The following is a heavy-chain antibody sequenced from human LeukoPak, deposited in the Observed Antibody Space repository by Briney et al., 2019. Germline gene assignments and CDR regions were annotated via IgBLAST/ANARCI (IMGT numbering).Heavy chain of an antibody. CDR3: ATTGWNDVGVFDY. J-gene: IGHJ4*02. CDR2: IIPIFGTA. D-gene: IGHD1-1*01. Sequence: GASVKVSCKVSGYTLTELSMHWVRQAPGQGLEWMGGIIPIFGTANYAQKFQGRVTITADESTSTAYMELSSLRSEDTAVYYCATTGWNDVGVFDYWGQGTLVTVSS. V-gene: IGHV1-69*13. CDR1: GYTLTELS.